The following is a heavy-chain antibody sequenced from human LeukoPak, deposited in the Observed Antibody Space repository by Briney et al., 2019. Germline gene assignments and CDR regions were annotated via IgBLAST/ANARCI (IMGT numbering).Heavy chain of an antibody. CDR2: INHSGST. J-gene: IGHJ4*02. V-gene: IGHV4-34*01. CDR1: GGSFSGYY. Sequence: SETLSLTCAVYGGSFSGYYSSWIRQPPGKGLEWIGEINHSGSTNYNPSLKSRVTISVDTSKNQFSLKLSSVTAADTAVYYCARGKQLGKTYYFDYWGQGTLVTVSS. D-gene: IGHD6-13*01. CDR3: ARGKQLGKTYYFDY.